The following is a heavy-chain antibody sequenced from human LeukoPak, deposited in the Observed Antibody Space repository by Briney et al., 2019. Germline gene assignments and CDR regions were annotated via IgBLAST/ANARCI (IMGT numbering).Heavy chain of an antibody. Sequence: ASVRVSCKASGYTLTGYYMHWVRQAPGQGLQWMGWINPNSDGTNFAQNFQGRVTMTSDTSINTAYMELTRLRYDDTAVYYCARTTGYTSSWSDGLDIWGQRTMVTVSS. CDR1: GYTLTGYY. CDR3: ARTTGYTSSWSDGLDI. J-gene: IGHJ3*02. D-gene: IGHD6-13*01. CDR2: INPNSDGT. V-gene: IGHV1-2*02.